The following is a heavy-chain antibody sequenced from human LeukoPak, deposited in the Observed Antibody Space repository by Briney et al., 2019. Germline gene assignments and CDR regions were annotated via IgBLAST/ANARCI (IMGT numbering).Heavy chain of an antibody. CDR1: GGSISSYY. V-gene: IGHV4-59*01. CDR3: ARVQPNYYGSGSYADY. D-gene: IGHD3-10*01. CDR2: IYYSGST. Sequence: SETLSLTCTVSGGSISSYYWSWIRQPPGKGLEWMGYIYYSGSTNYNPSLKSRVTISVDTSKNQFSLKLSSVTAADTAVYYCARVQPNYYGSGSYADYWGQGTLVTVSS. J-gene: IGHJ4*02.